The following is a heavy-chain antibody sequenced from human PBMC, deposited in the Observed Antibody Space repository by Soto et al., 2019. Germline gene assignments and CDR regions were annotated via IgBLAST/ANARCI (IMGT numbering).Heavy chain of an antibody. CDR1: GFTFSSYW. CDR2: INSDGSST. Sequence: EVQLVESGGGLVQPGGSLRLSCAASGFTFSSYWMHWVRQAPGKGLVWVSRINSDGSSTSYADSVKGRFTISRDNAKNTLYLQMNSLRAEDTAVYYCARDQLGYCSGGSCYLNWFDPWGQGTLFTVSS. CDR3: ARDQLGYCSGGSCYLNWFDP. D-gene: IGHD2-15*01. V-gene: IGHV3-74*01. J-gene: IGHJ5*02.